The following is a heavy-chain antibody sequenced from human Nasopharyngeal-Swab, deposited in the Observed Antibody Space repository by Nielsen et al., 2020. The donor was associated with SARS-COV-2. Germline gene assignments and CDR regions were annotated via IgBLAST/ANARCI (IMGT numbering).Heavy chain of an antibody. V-gene: IGHV3-21*01. Sequence: GGSLRLSCAASGFTFSSYSMNWVRQAPGTGLEWVSSISSSSSYIYYADSVKGRFTISRDNAKNSLYLQMNSLRAEDTAVYYCARARRGVDYYMDVWGKGTTVTVSS. CDR3: ARARRGVDYYMDV. D-gene: IGHD3-10*01. J-gene: IGHJ6*03. CDR1: GFTFSSYS. CDR2: ISSSSSYI.